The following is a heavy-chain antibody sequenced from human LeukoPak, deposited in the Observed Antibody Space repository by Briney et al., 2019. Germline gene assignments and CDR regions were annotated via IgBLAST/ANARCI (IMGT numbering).Heavy chain of an antibody. CDR2: IYYSGST. CDR3: ARVRGDFETD. J-gene: IGHJ1*01. CDR1: GGPISSYY. Sequence: SETLSLTCTVSGGPISSYYWSWIRQPPGKGLEWIGYIYYSGSTNYNPSLKSRVTISVDTSKSQFSLKLISVTAADTAIYYCARVRGDFETDWGQGTLVTVSS. V-gene: IGHV4-59*01. D-gene: IGHD3-16*01.